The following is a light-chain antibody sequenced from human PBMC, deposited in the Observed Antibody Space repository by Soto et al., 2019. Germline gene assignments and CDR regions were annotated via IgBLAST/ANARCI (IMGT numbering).Light chain of an antibody. V-gene: IGKV1-39*01. CDR2: AAS. CDR1: QSISSY. Sequence: DIQMTQSPSSLSASVGDRVTITCRASQSISSYLNWYQQKPGKAPKLLIYAASSLQSGVPSRFSGSGSGTDFTLTISSLQPEYFATYYCQHRYSSPWTCCQGTNLDIK. CDR3: QHRYSSPWT. J-gene: IGKJ1*01.